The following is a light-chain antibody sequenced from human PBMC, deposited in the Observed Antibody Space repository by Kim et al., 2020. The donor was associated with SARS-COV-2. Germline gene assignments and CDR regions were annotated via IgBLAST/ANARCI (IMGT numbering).Light chain of an antibody. Sequence: VSPGERDTLCRRASQSVNNHLAWYQQGRGQPPRPLIYAASTRATGIPARFSGSGSGTEYNLTVDSLQSEDFAVYYCQKYNDWPLTFGGGTKVDIK. CDR3: QKYNDWPLT. V-gene: IGKV3-15*01. J-gene: IGKJ4*01. CDR2: AAS. CDR1: QSVNNH.